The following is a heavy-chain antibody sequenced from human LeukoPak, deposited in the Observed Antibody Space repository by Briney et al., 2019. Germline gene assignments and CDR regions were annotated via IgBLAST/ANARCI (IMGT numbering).Heavy chain of an antibody. J-gene: IGHJ4*02. D-gene: IGHD4-17*01. CDR3: ASLGGGSTVTTYLNY. Sequence: ASVKVSCKASGDIFTSYYMQGVRQAPGKGLEWMGIINPSGGSTSYAQKFQGRVTMTRDMSTSTVYMELSSLRSEDTAVYYCASLGGGSTVTTYLNYWGQGTLVTVSS. V-gene: IGHV1-46*01. CDR2: INPSGGST. CDR1: GDIFTSYY.